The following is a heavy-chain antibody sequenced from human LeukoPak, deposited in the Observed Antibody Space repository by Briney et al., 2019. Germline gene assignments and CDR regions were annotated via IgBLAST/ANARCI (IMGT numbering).Heavy chain of an antibody. Sequence: GGSLRLSCAASGFTFSNAWMSWVRQAPGKGLEWVGRIKSKTDGGTTDYAAPVKGRFTISRDDSKNTLYLQMNSLKTEDTAVYYCTTELYYDSSGYYGGVDYWGQGTLVTVSS. D-gene: IGHD3-22*01. J-gene: IGHJ4*02. CDR2: IKSKTDGGTT. CDR3: TTELYYDSSGYYGGVDY. V-gene: IGHV3-15*01. CDR1: GFTFSNAW.